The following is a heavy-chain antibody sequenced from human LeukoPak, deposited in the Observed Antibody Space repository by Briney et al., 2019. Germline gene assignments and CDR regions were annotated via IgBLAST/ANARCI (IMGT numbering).Heavy chain of an antibody. CDR2: IYYSGST. V-gene: IGHV4-59*01. D-gene: IGHD2-8*01. CDR1: GGSISSYY. CDR3: ARLVYPVYASVYYGMDV. Sequence: SSETLSLTCTVSGGSISSYYWSWIRQPPGRGLEWIGYIYYSGSTNYNPSLKSRVTISVDTSKNQFSLKLSSVTAADTAVYYCARLVYPVYASVYYGMDVWGQGTTVTVSS. J-gene: IGHJ6*02.